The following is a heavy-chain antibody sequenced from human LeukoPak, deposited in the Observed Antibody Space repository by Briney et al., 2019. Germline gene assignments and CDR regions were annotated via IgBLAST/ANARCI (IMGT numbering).Heavy chain of an antibody. D-gene: IGHD2-15*01. Sequence: PSETLSLTCAVYGGSFSGYYWSWIRQTPGKGLEWIGEINHSGSTNYNSSIKSRVTISVDTSKNQFSLKLSSVTAADTAVYYCAGGLNVVVVAATPFDYWGQGTLVTVSS. V-gene: IGHV4-34*01. CDR1: GGSFSGYY. J-gene: IGHJ4*02. CDR2: INHSGST. CDR3: AGGLNVVVVAATPFDY.